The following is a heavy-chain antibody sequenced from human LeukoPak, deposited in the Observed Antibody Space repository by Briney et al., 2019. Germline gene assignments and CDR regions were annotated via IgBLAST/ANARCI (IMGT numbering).Heavy chain of an antibody. CDR3: ARSFYDDSGYSAWFN. D-gene: IGHD3-22*01. J-gene: IGHJ4*02. V-gene: IGHV1-18*01. Sequence: ASVTVSCKASGYTFTSYGISWVRQAPGQGLEWMGWISAYNGNTNYAQNLQGRVTLTTDTSTSTAYTELSSLRTDDTAVYYCARSFYDDSGYSAWFNWGQGTLVTVSS. CDR2: ISAYNGNT. CDR1: GYTFTSYG.